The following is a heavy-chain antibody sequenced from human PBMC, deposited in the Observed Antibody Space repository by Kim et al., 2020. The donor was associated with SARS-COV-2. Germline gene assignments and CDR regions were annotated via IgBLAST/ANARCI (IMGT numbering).Heavy chain of an antibody. V-gene: IGHV3-23*01. CDR2: ISVGDIA. CDR3: ARGLVGYSSIWADYFDF. CDR1: GFTFTNYA. Sequence: GGSLRLSCAASGFTFTNYAMGWVRQAPGKGLDWVSFISVGDIAYYADSVKGRFSISRDNSKNTVHLQMNRLSADDTAIYYCARGLVGYSSIWADYFDFWGLGTLVTVSS. J-gene: IGHJ4*02. D-gene: IGHD6-13*01.